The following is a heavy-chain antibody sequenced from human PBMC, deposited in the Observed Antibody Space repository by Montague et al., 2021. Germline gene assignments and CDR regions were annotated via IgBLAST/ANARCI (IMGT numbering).Heavy chain of an antibody. CDR2: VGTAGDT. V-gene: IGHV3-13*04. D-gene: IGHD7-27*01. J-gene: IGHJ3*02. CDR1: GFTFSSYD. CDR3: ASTGAATAWRAYEI. Sequence: SLSLSASGFTFSSYDMHWVRQATGKGLEWVSAVGTAGDTLYPGSVKGRFTISRENAENSLYLQMNSLRAGDTAVYYCASTGAATAWRAYEIWGLGTMVTVSS.